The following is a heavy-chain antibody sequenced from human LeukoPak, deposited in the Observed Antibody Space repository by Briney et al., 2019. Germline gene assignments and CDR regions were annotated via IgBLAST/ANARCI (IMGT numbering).Heavy chain of an antibody. CDR2: ISNSDGNT. J-gene: IGHJ4*02. D-gene: IGHD2-15*01. Sequence: PGGSLRLSCAASGFTFNNYAMSWVRQAPGKGLEWVSTISNSDGNTYYAESVKGRFTISRDNSRNTVYLQMNSLTAEDTAVYYCAKDQLNRFCSGGSCSITHDYWGQGTLVTVSS. CDR3: AKDQLNRFCSGGSCSITHDY. CDR1: GFTFNNYA. V-gene: IGHV3-23*01.